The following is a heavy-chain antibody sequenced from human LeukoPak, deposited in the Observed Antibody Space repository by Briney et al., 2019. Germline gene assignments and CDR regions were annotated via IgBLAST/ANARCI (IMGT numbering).Heavy chain of an antibody. CDR1: GYTFSSYT. CDR2: INTYTGNP. CDR3: ASGPSYSGSNEYFDS. J-gene: IGHJ4*02. V-gene: IGHV7-4-1*02. Sequence: GASVKVSCKASGYTFSSYTMNWVRQAPGQGLEWMGWINTYTGNPTYAQDYTGRFVFSLDTSVSTTYLQTSRLKAEDTAVYYCASGPSYSGSNEYFDSWGQGTLVTVSS. D-gene: IGHD1-26*01.